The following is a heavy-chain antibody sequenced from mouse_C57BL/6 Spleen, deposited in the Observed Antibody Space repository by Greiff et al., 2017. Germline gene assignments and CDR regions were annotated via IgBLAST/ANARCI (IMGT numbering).Heavy chain of an antibody. CDR2: INPGSGGT. V-gene: IGHV1-54*01. CDR1: GYAFTNYL. CDR3: ARYGYDYFDY. J-gene: IGHJ2*01. Sequence: VQLQQSGAELVRPGTSVKVSCKASGYAFTNYLIEWVKQRPGQGLAWIGVINPGSGGTNYNEKFKGKATLTADKSSSTAYMQLISLTSEDSAVYFCARYGYDYFDYWGQGTTLTVSA. D-gene: IGHD2-3*01.